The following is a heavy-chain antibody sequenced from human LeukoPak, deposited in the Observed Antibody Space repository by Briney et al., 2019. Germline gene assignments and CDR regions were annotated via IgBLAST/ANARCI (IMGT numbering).Heavy chain of an antibody. CDR2: IYPVDSDT. Sequence: GESLKISCKGSGYSFTNYWIGWVRQMPGKGLELMGIIYPVDSDTTYSPSFQGQVTISVDKSISTAYLQWSSLKASDTAMYYCARQVGATLYFDYWGQGTQVTVSS. CDR3: ARQVGATLYFDY. V-gene: IGHV5-51*01. D-gene: IGHD1-26*01. CDR1: GYSFTNYW. J-gene: IGHJ4*02.